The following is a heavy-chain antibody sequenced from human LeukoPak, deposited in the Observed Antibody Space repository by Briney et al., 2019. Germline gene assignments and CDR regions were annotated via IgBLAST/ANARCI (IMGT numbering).Heavy chain of an antibody. CDR2: IYYSGST. J-gene: IGHJ4*02. CDR3: ARNNIVGATDFDY. Sequence: SETLSLTCTVSGGSISSGGYYWSWIRQHPGKGLEWIGYIYYSGSTYYNPSLKSRVTISVDTSKNQSSLKLSSVTAADTAVYYCARNNIVGATDFDYWGQGTLVTVSS. V-gene: IGHV4-31*03. D-gene: IGHD1-26*01. CDR1: GGSISSGGYY.